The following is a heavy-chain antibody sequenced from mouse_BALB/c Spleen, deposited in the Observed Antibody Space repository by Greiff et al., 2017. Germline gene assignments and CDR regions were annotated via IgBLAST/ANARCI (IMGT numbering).Heavy chain of an antibody. J-gene: IGHJ4*01. Sequence: VQLQQSGPELVKPGASVRISCKASGYTFTSYYIHWVKQRPGQGLEWIGWIYPGNVNTKYNEKFKGKATLTAYKSSSTAYMQLSSLTSEDSAVYFCARGDYYGSSPYYYAMDYWGQGTSVTVSS. V-gene: IGHV1S56*01. CDR2: IYPGNVNT. D-gene: IGHD1-1*01. CDR1: GYTFTSYY. CDR3: ARGDYYGSSPYYYAMDY.